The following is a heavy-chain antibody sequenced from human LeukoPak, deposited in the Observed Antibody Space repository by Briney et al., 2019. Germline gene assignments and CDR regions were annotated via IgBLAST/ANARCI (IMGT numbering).Heavy chain of an antibody. CDR2: IWYDGTTK. D-gene: IGHD6-13*01. CDR3: ARGPIASSWHYYFDL. Sequence: GGSLRLSCAASGFTFDKYGMDWVRQAPGKGLGWVAVIWYDGTTKFYADSVKGRFTISRDNSKNTLSLQMDSLRAEDTAVYYCARGPIASSWHYYFDLWGRGTLVSVSS. CDR1: GFTFDKYG. V-gene: IGHV3-33*01. J-gene: IGHJ2*01.